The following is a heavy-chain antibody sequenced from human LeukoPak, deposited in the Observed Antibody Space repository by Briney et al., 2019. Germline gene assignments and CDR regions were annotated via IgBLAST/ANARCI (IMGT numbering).Heavy chain of an antibody. D-gene: IGHD6-13*01. CDR3: ARGRWHPSVRVDY. J-gene: IGHJ4*02. V-gene: IGHV4-34*01. CDR1: GGSFSGYY. Sequence: PSETLSLTCAVYGGSFSGYYWSWIRQPPGMGLEWIGEINHSGSTNYNPSLKSRVTISVDTSKNQFSLKLNSVTAADTAVYYCARGRWHPSVRVDYWGQGTLVTVSS. CDR2: INHSGST.